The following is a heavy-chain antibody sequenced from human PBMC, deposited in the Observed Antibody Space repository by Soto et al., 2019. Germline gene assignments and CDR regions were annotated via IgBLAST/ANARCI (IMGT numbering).Heavy chain of an antibody. CDR2: ISGSGGST. CDR1: GFTFNNYA. J-gene: IGHJ6*03. CDR3: TNGAGPLINLYYYYMDV. V-gene: IGHV3-23*01. Sequence: EVLLLESGGGLLQPGGSLRVSCVASGFTFNNYAMSWVRQAPGKGLEWVSGISGSGGSTYYADSVKGRFTISRDNSKNTVYLQTNSLSAEDTAVYYCTNGAGPLINLYYYYMDVWGKGTTVTVSS. D-gene: IGHD6-19*01.